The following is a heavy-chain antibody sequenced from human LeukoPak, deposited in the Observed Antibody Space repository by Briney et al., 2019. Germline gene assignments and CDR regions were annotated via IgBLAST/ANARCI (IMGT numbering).Heavy chain of an antibody. Sequence: NSSETLSLTCAVHGGSFSGYYWSWLRQPPGKGLEWIGEINHSGSTNYNPSLKSRVTISVDTSKNQFSLKLSSVTAADTAVYYCAYDSSGYYWGQGTLVTVSS. CDR2: INHSGST. CDR3: AYDSSGYY. D-gene: IGHD3-22*01. V-gene: IGHV4-34*01. CDR1: GGSFSGYY. J-gene: IGHJ4*02.